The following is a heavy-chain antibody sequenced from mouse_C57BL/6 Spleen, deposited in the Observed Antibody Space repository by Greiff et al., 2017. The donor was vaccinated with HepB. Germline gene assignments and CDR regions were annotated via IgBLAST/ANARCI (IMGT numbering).Heavy chain of an antibody. CDR2: IRLKSDNYAT. J-gene: IGHJ4*01. CDR3: TGHYGSSYYAMDY. Sequence: EVQLVESGGGLVQPGGSMKLSCVASGFTFSNYWMNWVRQSPEKGLEWVAQIRLKSDNYATHYAESVKGRFTISRDDSKSSVYLQMNNLRAEDTGIYYCTGHYGSSYYAMDYWGQGTSVTVSS. D-gene: IGHD1-1*01. CDR1: GFTFSNYW. V-gene: IGHV6-3*01.